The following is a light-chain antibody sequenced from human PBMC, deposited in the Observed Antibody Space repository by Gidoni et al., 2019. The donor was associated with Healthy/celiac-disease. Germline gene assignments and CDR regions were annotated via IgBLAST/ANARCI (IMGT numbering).Light chain of an antibody. J-gene: IGLJ1*01. Sequence: QSVLTHPPSASGTPGQRVTIPCSGSSSNIGSNTVNWYQQLPGTAPKPLIYSNNQRPSGVPDRFSGSKSGTSASLAISGLQSEDEADYYCAAWDDSLNGYVFGTGTKVTVL. CDR3: AAWDDSLNGYV. CDR1: SSNIGSNT. CDR2: SNN. V-gene: IGLV1-44*01.